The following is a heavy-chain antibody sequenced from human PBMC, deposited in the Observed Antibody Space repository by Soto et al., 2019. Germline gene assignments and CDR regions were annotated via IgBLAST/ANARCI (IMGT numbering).Heavy chain of an antibody. CDR1: DFTLSTYE. V-gene: IGHV3-48*03. D-gene: IGHD6-19*01. J-gene: IGHJ6*02. Sequence: EVQLVESGGDLVQPGGSLRLSCAASDFTLSTYEMNWVRQAPGKGLEWVSNIGSGGAPIFYADSVRGRFTISRDDAKNSLYLQMNSLRADDTAIYYCVRGRSSAWYQYYRYGMDVWGQGTAVTVSS. CDR3: VRGRSSAWYQYYRYGMDV. CDR2: IGSGGAPI.